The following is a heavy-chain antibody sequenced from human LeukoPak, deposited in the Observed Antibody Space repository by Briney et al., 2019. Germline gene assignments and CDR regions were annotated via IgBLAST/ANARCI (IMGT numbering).Heavy chain of an antibody. CDR3: ARRVTTLQNAFDI. CDR2: IYNGGST. J-gene: IGHJ3*02. D-gene: IGHD2/OR15-2a*01. CDR1: GDSISSGSYY. Sequence: SETLSLTCTVSGDSISSGSYYWTWIRQSAGKGLEWIGRIYNGGSTKYSPSLNSRVTISVDTSKNQFSLQLNSVTPEDTAVYYCARRVTTLQNAFDIWGQGTMVTVSS. V-gene: IGHV4-61*02.